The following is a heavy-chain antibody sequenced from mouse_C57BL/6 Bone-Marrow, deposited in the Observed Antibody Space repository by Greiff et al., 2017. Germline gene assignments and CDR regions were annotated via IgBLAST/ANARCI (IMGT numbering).Heavy chain of an antibody. V-gene: IGHV1-64*01. Sequence: QVQLQQPGAELVKPGASVKLSCKASGYTFTSYWMHWVKQRPGQGLEWIGMIHPNSGSTNYNEKFKSKATLTVAKSSSTAYMQLSSLTSEDSAVYYCAGFSPYAMYYWGQGTSVTVSS. CDR1: GYTFTSYW. J-gene: IGHJ4*01. CDR3: AGFSPYAMYY. CDR2: IHPNSGST. D-gene: IGHD6-1*01.